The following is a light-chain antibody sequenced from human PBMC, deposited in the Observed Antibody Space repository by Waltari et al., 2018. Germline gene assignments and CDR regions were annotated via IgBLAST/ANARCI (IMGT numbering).Light chain of an antibody. V-gene: IGLV2-14*01. Sequence: QSALTQPASVSGSPGQSITLSCTGPSSDVGFYNYVPWYQQHPGKAPKLMIYDVRERPSGVSNRFSGSKSGNTASLTISGLQADDEADYYCNSYAGSSSWVFGGGTKLTVL. CDR3: NSYAGSSSWV. J-gene: IGLJ3*02. CDR2: DVR. CDR1: SSDVGFYNY.